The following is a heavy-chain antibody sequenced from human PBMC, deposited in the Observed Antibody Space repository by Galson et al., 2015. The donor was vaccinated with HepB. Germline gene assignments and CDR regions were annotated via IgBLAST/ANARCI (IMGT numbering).Heavy chain of an antibody. V-gene: IGHV3-33*01. J-gene: IGHJ6*02. CDR2: IWYDGSNK. CDR1: GFTFSSYG. Sequence: SLRLSCAASGFTFSSYGMHWVRQAPGKGLEWVAVIWYDGSNKYYADSVKGRFTISRDNSKNTLYLQMNSLRAEDTAVYYCARGGLGYDSSPTQRDYYYYGMDVWGQGTTVTVSS. D-gene: IGHD3-22*01. CDR3: ARGGLGYDSSPTQRDYYYYGMDV.